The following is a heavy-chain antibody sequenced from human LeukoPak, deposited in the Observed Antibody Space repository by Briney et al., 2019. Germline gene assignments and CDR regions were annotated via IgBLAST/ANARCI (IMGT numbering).Heavy chain of an antibody. CDR3: ARHRAYSSSSPFDY. J-gene: IGHJ4*02. V-gene: IGHV4-59*08. CDR2: IYYTGST. CDR1: GGSISSLY. D-gene: IGHD6-6*01. Sequence: PSETLSLTCSVSGGSISSLYWSWIRQPPGKALEWIGYIYYTGSTNYNPSLKSRVTIFVDMSKNQYSLRLSSVTAADTAVYYCARHRAYSSSSPFDYWGQGTLVTVSS.